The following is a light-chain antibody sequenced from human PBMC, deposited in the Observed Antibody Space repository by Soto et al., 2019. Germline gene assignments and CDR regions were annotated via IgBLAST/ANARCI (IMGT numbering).Light chain of an antibody. CDR2: GAS. V-gene: IGKV3-20*01. CDR1: QYVTGSY. J-gene: IGKJ2*01. CDR3: QQYGGLPYT. Sequence: EIVLTQSPGTLSLSPGERATLSCRASQYVTGSYVAWYQHKPRQPPRLLMYGASIRAAGIPDRFSGSGSATVFTLTISRQEPEYSAVYCQQQYGGLPYTFGRGTKLEIK.